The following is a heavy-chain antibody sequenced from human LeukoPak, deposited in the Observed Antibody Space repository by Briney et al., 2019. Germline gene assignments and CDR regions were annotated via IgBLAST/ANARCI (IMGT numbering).Heavy chain of an antibody. CDR1: GFTFNNSA. V-gene: IGHV3-30*18. D-gene: IGHD6-19*01. CDR3: AKVPHPYSSGWYGGFFDY. J-gene: IGHJ4*02. Sequence: PGGSLRLSCAVSGFTFNNSAMHWVRQAPGKGLEWVAVISYDGSNKYYADSVKGRFTTSRDNSKNTLYLQMNSLRAEDTAVYYCAKVPHPYSSGWYGGFFDYWGQGTLVTVSS. CDR2: ISYDGSNK.